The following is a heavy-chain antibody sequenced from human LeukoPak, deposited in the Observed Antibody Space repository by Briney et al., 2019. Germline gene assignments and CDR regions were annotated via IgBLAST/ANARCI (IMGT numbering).Heavy chain of an antibody. CDR2: IWYDGSNK. Sequence: GRSLRLSCAASGFTFSSYGMHWVRQAPGKGLEWVAVIWYDGSNKYYADSVKGRFTISRDNSKNTLYLQMNSLRAEDTAVYYCARAPGEYQLLSWYFDYWGQGTLVTVSS. D-gene: IGHD2-2*01. J-gene: IGHJ4*02. V-gene: IGHV3-33*08. CDR3: ARAPGEYQLLSWYFDY. CDR1: GFTFSSYG.